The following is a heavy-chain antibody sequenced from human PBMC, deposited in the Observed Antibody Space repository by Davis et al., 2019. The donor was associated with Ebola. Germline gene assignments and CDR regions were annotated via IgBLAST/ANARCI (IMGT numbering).Heavy chain of an antibody. CDR2: MNTNSGNT. V-gene: IGHV1-8*01. J-gene: IGHJ3*02. CDR3: ARPHLLRYFDWLSSGAFDI. CDR1: GYTFTSYD. Sequence: ASVKVSCKASGYTFTSYDINWVRQATGQGLEWMGWMNTNSGNTGYAQKFQGRVTMTRNTSISTAYMELSSLRSEDTAVYYCARPHLLRYFDWLSSGAFDIWGQGTMVTVSS. D-gene: IGHD3-9*01.